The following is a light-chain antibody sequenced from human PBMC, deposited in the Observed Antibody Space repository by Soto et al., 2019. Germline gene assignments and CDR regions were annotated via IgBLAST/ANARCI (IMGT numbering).Light chain of an antibody. CDR2: DDS. CDR3: CSYAGSGTFV. J-gene: IGLJ2*01. Sequence: QSALTQPASVSGSPGQSITISCTGTSSDVGYYTLVSWYQHHPGKAPKVLIYDDSQRPSGVSDRFSASKSGTTASLTVSGLQAEDEAAYYCCSYAGSGTFVFGGGTKLTVL. V-gene: IGLV2-23*02. CDR1: SSDVGYYTL.